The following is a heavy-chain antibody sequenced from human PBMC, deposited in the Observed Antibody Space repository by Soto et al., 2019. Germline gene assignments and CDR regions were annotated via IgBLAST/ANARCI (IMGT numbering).Heavy chain of an antibody. Sequence: GGSLRLSCDASGFTFSSHGMTWVRQASGKGLEWVAFISITSSTKNYADSVKGRFTISRDNTKNSLYLQMSSLRDEDTAVYYCARRITMVRGPYYYYGMDVWGQGTTVTVSS. J-gene: IGHJ6*02. CDR2: ISITSSTK. CDR3: ARRITMVRGPYYYYGMDV. D-gene: IGHD3-10*01. V-gene: IGHV3-48*02. CDR1: GFTFSSHG.